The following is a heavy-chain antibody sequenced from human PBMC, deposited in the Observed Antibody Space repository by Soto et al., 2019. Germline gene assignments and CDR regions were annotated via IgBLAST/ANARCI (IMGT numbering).Heavy chain of an antibody. V-gene: IGHV3-33*01. CDR3: ARDSYTFSDHVGYYYYGMDV. CDR1: GFTFSSYG. CDR2: IWYDGSNK. Sequence: GGSLRLSCAASGFTFSSYGMHWVRQAPGKGLEWVAVIWYDGSNKYYADSVKGRFTISRDNSKNTLYLQMNSLRAEDTAVYYCARDSYTFSDHVGYYYYGMDVWGQGTTVTVSS. D-gene: IGHD3-16*01. J-gene: IGHJ6*02.